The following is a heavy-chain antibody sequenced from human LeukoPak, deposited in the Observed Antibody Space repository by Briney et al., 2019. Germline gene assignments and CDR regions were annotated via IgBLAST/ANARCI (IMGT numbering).Heavy chain of an antibody. CDR3: ARDPDNPLVPSARDAFDI. CDR1: GVSISAYY. V-gene: IGHV4-4*07. Sequence: SETLSLTCTVSGVSISAYYWTWIRQPAGKGLEWIGRIYTSGTTNYNPSLKSRVTISVDTSKNHFSLKLSSVTAADTAVYYCARDPDNPLVPSARDAFDIWGQGTMVTVSS. CDR2: IYTSGTT. J-gene: IGHJ3*02. D-gene: IGHD2-2*01.